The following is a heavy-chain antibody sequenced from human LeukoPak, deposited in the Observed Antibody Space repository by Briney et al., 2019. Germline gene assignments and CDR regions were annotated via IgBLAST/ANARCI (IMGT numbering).Heavy chain of an antibody. D-gene: IGHD5-18*01. CDR2: IYSGGST. V-gene: IGHV3-53*01. J-gene: IGHJ4*02. CDR3: ARYHTALNY. CDR1: GFSVSSDY. Sequence: GSLRLSCAASGFSVSSDYMTWVRQALGKGLEWVSVIYSGGSTYYADSVKGRFTISRDNSKNTLYLQMNNLRVEDTAVYYCARYHTALNYWGQGTLVTASS.